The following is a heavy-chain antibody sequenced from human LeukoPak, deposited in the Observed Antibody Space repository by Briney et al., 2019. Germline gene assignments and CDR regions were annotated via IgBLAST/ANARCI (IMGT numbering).Heavy chain of an antibody. CDR1: GYIFTSYA. V-gene: IGHV1-3*01. CDR2: INAGNGNT. D-gene: IGHD4-17*01. Sequence: ASVKVSCKASGYIFTSYAMHWVRQAPGQRLERMGWINAGNGNTKYSQKFQGRVTITRDTSASTAYMELSSLRSEDTAVYYCARRSVTTIAFDIWGQGTMVTVSS. J-gene: IGHJ3*02. CDR3: ARRSVTTIAFDI.